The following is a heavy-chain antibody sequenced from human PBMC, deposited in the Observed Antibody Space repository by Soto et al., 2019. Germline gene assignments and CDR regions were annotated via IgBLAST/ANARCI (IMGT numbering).Heavy chain of an antibody. CDR1: GFTFSSYG. D-gene: IGHD2-15*01. V-gene: IGHV3-33*01. J-gene: IGHJ4*02. CDR2: IWYDGSNK. CDR3: ARGVVPATLLAKSSVELDY. Sequence: QVQLVESGGGVVQPGRSLRLSCAASGFTFSSYGMHWVRQAPGKGLEWVAVIWYDGSNKHYADSVKGRFTISRDNSKNTLFLQMTSLRAEDTAVYYCARGVVPATLLAKSSVELDYWGQGTLVTVSS.